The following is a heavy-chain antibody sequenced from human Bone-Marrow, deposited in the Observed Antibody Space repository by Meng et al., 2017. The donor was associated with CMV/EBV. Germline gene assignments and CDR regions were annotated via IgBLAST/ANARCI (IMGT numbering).Heavy chain of an antibody. J-gene: IGHJ4*02. D-gene: IGHD3-10*01. CDR2: INSDGSST. Sequence: GESLKISCAASGFTFSSYWMHWVRQAPGKGLVWVSRINSDGSSTSYADSVKGRFTISRDNAKNTLYLQMNSLRAEDTAVYYCARSMVLSDYWGQGTRVTGSS. CDR3: ARSMVLSDY. CDR1: GFTFSSYW. V-gene: IGHV3-74*01.